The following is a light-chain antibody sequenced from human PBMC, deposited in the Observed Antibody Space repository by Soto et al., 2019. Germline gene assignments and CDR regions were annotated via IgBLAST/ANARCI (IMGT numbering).Light chain of an antibody. CDR2: EVS. CDR1: SSDVGGYTY. Sequence: QSALTQPASVSGSPGQSITISCTGTSSDVGGYTYVSWYQQHPGKAPKLMISEVSNRPSGVSNRFSGSKSGNTASLTISGLQAEDEANYYCSSYINSGTLLVFGGGTKVTVL. V-gene: IGLV2-14*01. CDR3: SSYINSGTLLV. J-gene: IGLJ2*01.